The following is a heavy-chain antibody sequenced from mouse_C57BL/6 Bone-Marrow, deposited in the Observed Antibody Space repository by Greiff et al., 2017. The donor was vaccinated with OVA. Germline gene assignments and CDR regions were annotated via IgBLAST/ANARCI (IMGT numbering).Heavy chain of an antibody. CDR3: ARSSRYDYDDG. V-gene: IGHV1-81*01. CDR2: IYPRSGNT. D-gene: IGHD2-4*01. CDR1: GYTFTSYG. J-gene: IGHJ3*01. Sequence: VKLMESGAELARPGASVKLSCKASGYTFTSYGISWVKQRTGQGLEWIGEIYPRSGNTYYNEKFKGKATLTADKSSSTAYMELRSLTSEDSAVYFCARSSRYDYDDGWGQGTLVTVSA.